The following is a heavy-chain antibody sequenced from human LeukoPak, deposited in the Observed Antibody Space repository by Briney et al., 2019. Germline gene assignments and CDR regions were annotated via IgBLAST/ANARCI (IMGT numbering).Heavy chain of an antibody. Sequence: GESLKISCKGSGYRFNAYWIAWVRQMPGKGLEWMGIIYPDDSDTRYSPSFQGQVTISADKSVRTAYLQWSSLKASDTAMYYCARAPSRNYGVDYWGQGTLVTVSS. CDR2: IYPDDSDT. D-gene: IGHD4-17*01. J-gene: IGHJ4*02. CDR3: ARAPSRNYGVDY. CDR1: GYRFNAYW. V-gene: IGHV5-51*01.